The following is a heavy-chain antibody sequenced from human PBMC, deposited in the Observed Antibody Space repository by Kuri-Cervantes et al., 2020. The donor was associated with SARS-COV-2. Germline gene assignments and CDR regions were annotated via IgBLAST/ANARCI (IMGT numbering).Heavy chain of an antibody. D-gene: IGHD5-24*01. V-gene: IGHV4-30-4*01. CDR3: ARPKSNSRYGIGAFDI. Sequence: SCTVSGGSISSGDYYWSWIRQPPGKGLEWIGYIYYSGSTYYNPSLKSRVTISVDTSKNQFSLKLSSVTAADTAVYYCARPKSNSRYGIGAFDIWGQGTMVTVSS. CDR1: GGSISSGDYY. J-gene: IGHJ3*02. CDR2: IYYSGST.